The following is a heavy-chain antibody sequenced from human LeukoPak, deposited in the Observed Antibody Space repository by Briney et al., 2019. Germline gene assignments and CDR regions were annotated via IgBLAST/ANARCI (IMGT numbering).Heavy chain of an antibody. CDR1: GYTFTGYY. D-gene: IGHD2-15*01. CDR2: IGNSGGGT. V-gene: IGHV3-23*01. J-gene: IGHJ4*01. CDR3: VKRYCSGGTCYSAFDY. Sequence: SXKAAGYTFTGYYMFWVRQAPGNGLEWVSAIGNSGGGTYYADSLQGRFTISRDNSKNTLYLQMNSLRAEDTAVYYCVKRYCSGGTCYSAFDYWGHGTLVTVSS.